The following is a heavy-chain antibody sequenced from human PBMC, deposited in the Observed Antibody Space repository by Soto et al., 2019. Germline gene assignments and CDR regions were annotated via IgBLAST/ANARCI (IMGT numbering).Heavy chain of an antibody. CDR3: ARGPSRLINGDSFA. CDR1: GGSFSGYY. Sequence: SETLSLTCAVYGGSFSGYYWSWIRQPPGKGLEWIGEINHSGSTNYNPSLKSRVTISVDTSKNQFSLNLSSVTAADTAVYYCARGPSRLINGDSFAWGQGTMVTIS. V-gene: IGHV4-34*01. CDR2: INHSGST. D-gene: IGHD7-27*01. J-gene: IGHJ5*02.